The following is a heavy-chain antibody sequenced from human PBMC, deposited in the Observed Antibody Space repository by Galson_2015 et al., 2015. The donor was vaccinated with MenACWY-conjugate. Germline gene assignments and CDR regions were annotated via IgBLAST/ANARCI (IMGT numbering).Heavy chain of an antibody. Sequence: SLRLSCAASGFTFSGSAMHWVRQASGKGLEWVGRIRSKANSYATAYAASVKGRFTISRDDSKNTAYLQMNSLKTEDTAVYYCTRPGHSSHDYSGQGTLVTVSS. CDR1: GFTFSGSA. D-gene: IGHD2-21*01. CDR3: TRPGHSSHDY. CDR2: IRSKANSYAT. V-gene: IGHV3-73*01. J-gene: IGHJ4*02.